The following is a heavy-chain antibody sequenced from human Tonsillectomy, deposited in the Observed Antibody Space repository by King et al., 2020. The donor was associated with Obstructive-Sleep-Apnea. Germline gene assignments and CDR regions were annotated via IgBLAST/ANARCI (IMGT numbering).Heavy chain of an antibody. Sequence: VQLVESGGGVVQPGRSLRLSCAASGFTFSSYAIHWVRQTPGKGLEWVAVISYDGSNKYYADSVKGRFSISRDNSKNTLYLQMNSLRAEDTAVYYCARDKLGDSWNYFDYW. CDR2: ISYDGSNK. CDR3: ARDKLGDSWNYFDY. J-gene: IGHJ4*01. V-gene: IGHV3-30*04. CDR1: GFTFSSYA. D-gene: IGHD2-21*02.